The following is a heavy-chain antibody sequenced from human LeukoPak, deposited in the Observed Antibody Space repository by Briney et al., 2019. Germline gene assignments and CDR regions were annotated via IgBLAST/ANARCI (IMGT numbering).Heavy chain of an antibody. J-gene: IGHJ4*02. D-gene: IGHD5-24*01. Sequence: GGSLRLSCAASRFTFSSYAMSWVRQAPGKGLEWVSAISGSGGSTYYADSVKGRFTISRDNSKNTLYLQMNSLRAEDTAVYYCAKAPGDGYDYRGVYYFDYWGQGTLVTVSS. CDR3: AKAPGDGYDYRGVYYFDY. CDR2: ISGSGGST. V-gene: IGHV3-23*01. CDR1: RFTFSSYA.